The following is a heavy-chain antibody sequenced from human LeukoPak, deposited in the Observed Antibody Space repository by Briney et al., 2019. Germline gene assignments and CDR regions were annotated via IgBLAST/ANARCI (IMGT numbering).Heavy chain of an antibody. V-gene: IGHV4-59*10. Sequence: SETLSLTCAVYGGSFSGYYWSWIRQPAGKGLEWIGRIYTSGSTNYNPSLKSRVTISVDTSKNQFSLKLSSVTAADTAVYYCARASYSYDINGWVPFDYWGQGTLVTVSS. CDR3: ARASYSYDINGWVPFDY. D-gene: IGHD3-22*01. J-gene: IGHJ4*02. CDR2: IYTSGST. CDR1: GGSFSGYY.